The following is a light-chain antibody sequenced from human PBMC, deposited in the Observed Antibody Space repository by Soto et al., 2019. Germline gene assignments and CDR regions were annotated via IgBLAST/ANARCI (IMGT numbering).Light chain of an antibody. CDR2: GAS. Sequence: EIVLTQSPVTLSFSPGERAPLSCRASQSVSSSYLAWYQQKPGQAPRLLIYGASSRATGIPDRFSGSGSGTDFTLTISRLEPEDFAVYYCQQRSNWPPITFGQGTRWRL. CDR3: QQRSNWPPIT. J-gene: IGKJ5*01. V-gene: IGKV3D-20*02. CDR1: QSVSSSY.